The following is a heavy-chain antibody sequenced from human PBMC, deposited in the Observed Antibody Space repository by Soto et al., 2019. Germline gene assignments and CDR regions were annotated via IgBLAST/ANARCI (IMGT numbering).Heavy chain of an antibody. Sequence: GGSLRLSCAASGFTFSSYAVSWVRQAPGKGLEWVSAFSGSGGSTYYADSVKGRFTISRDNSKNTLYLQMNSLRAEDTAVYYCAKGSWGETYNWFDPWGQGTLVTVSS. V-gene: IGHV3-23*01. CDR2: FSGSGGST. CDR1: GFTFSSYA. D-gene: IGHD3-16*01. CDR3: AKGSWGETYNWFDP. J-gene: IGHJ5*02.